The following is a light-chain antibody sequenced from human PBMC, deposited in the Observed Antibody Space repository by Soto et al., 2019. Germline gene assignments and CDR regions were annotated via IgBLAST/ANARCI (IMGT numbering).Light chain of an antibody. Sequence: SALTQPASVSGSPGQSITISCTGTSSDVGGYNYVSWYQQYPGKAPKLIISKVTNRPSGVSNRFSGSKSGNTASLTISGLQAEDEADYYCNSYTSSTTWVFGGGTKVTVL. CDR1: SSDVGGYNY. V-gene: IGLV2-14*01. J-gene: IGLJ3*02. CDR3: NSYTSSTTWV. CDR2: KVT.